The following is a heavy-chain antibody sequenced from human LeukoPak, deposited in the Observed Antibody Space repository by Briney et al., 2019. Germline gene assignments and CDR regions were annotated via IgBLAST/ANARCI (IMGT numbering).Heavy chain of an antibody. CDR3: ARGSLTTIARPIVVVNP. Sequence: ASVKVSCKASGYTFTGYYMHWVRQAPGQGLEWMGWIDPNSGGTNYAQKFQGRVTMTRDTSISTAYMELSRLRSDDTAVYYCARGSLTTIARPIVVVNPRGQGTLVTVSS. CDR2: IDPNSGGT. J-gene: IGHJ5*02. CDR1: GYTFTGYY. V-gene: IGHV1-2*02. D-gene: IGHD3-22*01.